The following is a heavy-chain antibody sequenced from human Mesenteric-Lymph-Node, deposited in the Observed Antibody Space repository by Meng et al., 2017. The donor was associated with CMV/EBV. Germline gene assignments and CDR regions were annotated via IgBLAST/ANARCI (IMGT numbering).Heavy chain of an antibody. Sequence: ASVKVSCKASGYTFTSYYMHWVRQAPGQGLEWMGIINPSGGSTSYAQKFQGRVTVTTDTSTSTAYMELRSLRSDDTAVYYCARDGWGYCGGDCYSGPWGQGTLVTVSS. D-gene: IGHD2-21*01. CDR3: ARDGWGYCGGDCYSGP. V-gene: IGHV1-46*01. CDR1: GYTFTSYY. CDR2: INPSGGST. J-gene: IGHJ5*02.